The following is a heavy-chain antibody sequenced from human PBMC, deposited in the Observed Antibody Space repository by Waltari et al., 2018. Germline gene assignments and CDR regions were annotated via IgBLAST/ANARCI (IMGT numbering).Heavy chain of an antibody. CDR1: GFTLLDYW. CDR2: IHKDGTIT. J-gene: IGHJ4*02. CDR3: ARELAWAGYYGLDY. Sequence: EVQLVESGRGLVQPGGSLRLSCPAAGFTLLDYWMHWVRQVPGKGLVWVSRIHKDGTITSYADSVRGRFAISRDNAKNTVYLHMNSLRAEDTALYFCARELAWAGYYGLDYWGQGTLVTVSS. D-gene: IGHD3-9*01. V-gene: IGHV3-74*01.